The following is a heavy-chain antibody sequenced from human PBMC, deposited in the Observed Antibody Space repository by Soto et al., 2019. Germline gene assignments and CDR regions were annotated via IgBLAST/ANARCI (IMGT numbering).Heavy chain of an antibody. V-gene: IGHV4-4*07. D-gene: IGHD3-3*01. CDR3: ARGQRFSDWFDP. CDR2: IYSSGST. J-gene: IGHJ5*02. Sequence: QVQLQESGPGLVKPSETLSLTCTVSGGDISTYYWTWIRQPAGKGLEWIGRIYSSGSTKYNPSRTSRVTMSPDTSKNQSSLRLTSVPAADTAVYYCARGQRFSDWFDPWAQGTLVTVSS. CDR1: GGDISTYY.